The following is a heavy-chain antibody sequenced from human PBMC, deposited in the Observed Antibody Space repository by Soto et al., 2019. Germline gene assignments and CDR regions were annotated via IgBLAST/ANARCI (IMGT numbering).Heavy chain of an antibody. Sequence: EVQLVESGGGLVQPGGSLRLSCAAAGFTFSSYDMHWVRQATGKGLEWVSAIGTAGDTYYPGSVKGRFTISRENAKTSLYLQMNSLRAGETAVYYCVRAAAAGTWAFDYWGQGTLVTVPS. CDR1: GFTFSSYD. J-gene: IGHJ4*02. D-gene: IGHD6-13*01. CDR3: VRAAAAGTWAFDY. CDR2: IGTAGDT. V-gene: IGHV3-13*01.